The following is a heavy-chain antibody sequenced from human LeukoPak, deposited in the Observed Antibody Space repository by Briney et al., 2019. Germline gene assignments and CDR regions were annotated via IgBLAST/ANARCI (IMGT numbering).Heavy chain of an antibody. Sequence: GGSLRLSCAASGFTVSSNYMSWVRQAPGKGLGWVSVIYSGGSTYYADSVKGRFTISRDNSKNTLYLQMNSLRAEDTAVYYCARSEGIGYGMDVWGQGTTVIVSS. CDR3: ARSEGIGYGMDV. J-gene: IGHJ6*02. CDR2: IYSGGST. CDR1: GFTVSSNY. V-gene: IGHV3-53*01.